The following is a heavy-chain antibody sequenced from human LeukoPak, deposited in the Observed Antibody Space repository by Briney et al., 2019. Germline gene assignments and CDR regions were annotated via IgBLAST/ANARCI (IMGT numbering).Heavy chain of an antibody. CDR1: GGSISSGSYY. J-gene: IGHJ6*03. CDR3: ARARYGSGSYHYMDV. Sequence: SQTLSLTCTVSGGSISSGSYYWSWIRQPAGKGLEWIGRIYTSGSTHYNPSLKSRVTISVDTSKNQLSLRLSSVTAADTAVYYCARARYGSGSYHYMDVWGKGTTVTISS. CDR2: IYTSGST. V-gene: IGHV4-61*02. D-gene: IGHD3-10*01.